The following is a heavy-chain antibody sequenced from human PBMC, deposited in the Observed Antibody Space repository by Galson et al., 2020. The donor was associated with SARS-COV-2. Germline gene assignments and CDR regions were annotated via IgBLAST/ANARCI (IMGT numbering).Heavy chain of an antibody. CDR2: IYHSGST. Sequence: SETLSLTCAVSGGSISSGGYSWSWIRQPPGKGLEWIGYIYHSGSTYYNPSLKSRVTISVDRSKNQFSLKLSSVTAADTAVYYCARGPYCGGDCYLFDYWGQGTLVTVSS. J-gene: IGHJ4*02. CDR1: GGSISSGGYS. V-gene: IGHV4-30-2*01. D-gene: IGHD2-21*01. CDR3: ARGPYCGGDCYLFDY.